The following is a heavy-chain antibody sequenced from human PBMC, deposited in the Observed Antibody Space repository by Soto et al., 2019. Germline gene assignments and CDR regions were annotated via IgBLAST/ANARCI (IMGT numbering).Heavy chain of an antibody. Sequence: EVQLVESGGGLVQPGGSLRLSCAASGFTFSSYWMSWVRQAPGKGLEWVANIKQDGSEKYYVDSVKGRFTISRDNAKNSLYLQMNRLRAEDTAVYYCARVSPPSSHCSGGSGYYGYWGQGTLVTVSS. CDR3: ARVSPPSSHCSGGSGYYGY. CDR1: GFTFSSYW. J-gene: IGHJ4*02. CDR2: IKQDGSEK. D-gene: IGHD2-15*01. V-gene: IGHV3-7*03.